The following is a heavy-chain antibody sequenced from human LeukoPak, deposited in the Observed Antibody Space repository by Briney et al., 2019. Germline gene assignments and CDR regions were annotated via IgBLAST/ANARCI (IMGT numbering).Heavy chain of an antibody. CDR2: IWYDGSNK. D-gene: IGHD1-26*01. J-gene: IGHJ5*02. Sequence: GESLRLSCAASGFTFSSYGMHWVRQAPGKGLEWVAVIWYDGSNKYYADSVKGRFTISRDNSKNTLYLQMNSLRAEDTAVYYCARDGYSGSYYEGWFDPWGQGTLVTVSS. CDR3: ARDGYSGSYYEGWFDP. V-gene: IGHV3-33*01. CDR1: GFTFSSYG.